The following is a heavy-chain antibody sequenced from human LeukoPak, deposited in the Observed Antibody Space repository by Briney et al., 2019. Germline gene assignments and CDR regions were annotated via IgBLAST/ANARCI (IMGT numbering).Heavy chain of an antibody. CDR2: IKSKTDGGTT. Sequence: GGSLRLSCAASGFTFSNAWMSWVRQAPGKGLEWVGRIKSKTDGGTTDYAAPVKGRFTISRDDSKNTLYLQMNSPKSEDTAVYYCTTQLLWFGELSYWGQGTLVTVSS. V-gene: IGHV3-15*01. D-gene: IGHD3-10*01. CDR1: GFTFSNAW. J-gene: IGHJ4*02. CDR3: TTQLLWFGELSY.